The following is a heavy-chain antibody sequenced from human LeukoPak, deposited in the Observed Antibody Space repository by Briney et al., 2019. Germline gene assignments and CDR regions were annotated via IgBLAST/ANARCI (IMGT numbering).Heavy chain of an antibody. J-gene: IGHJ3*02. V-gene: IGHV4-59*12. Sequence: PSETLSLTCTVSGGSISSYYWSWIRQPPGKGLEWIGYIYYSGSTNYNPSLKSRVTMSVDTSKNQFSLKLSSVTAADTAVYYCARVKMRDWNYADAFDIWGQGTMVTVSS. CDR2: IYYSGST. D-gene: IGHD1-7*01. CDR1: GGSISSYY. CDR3: ARVKMRDWNYADAFDI.